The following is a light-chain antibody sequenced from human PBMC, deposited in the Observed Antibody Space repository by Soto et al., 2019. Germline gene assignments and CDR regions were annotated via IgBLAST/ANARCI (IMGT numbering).Light chain of an antibody. CDR1: QSVSSSD. CDR2: GAS. J-gene: IGKJ4*01. Sequence: EIVLTQSPGTLSLSPGERATLSCRASQSVSSSDLAWYQQKPGQAPRLLIYGASSRATGIPDRFSGSGSGTDFTLTISRLEPEAFAVYYCQQYGSSPSLTFGGGTKVVIK. V-gene: IGKV3-20*01. CDR3: QQYGSSPSLT.